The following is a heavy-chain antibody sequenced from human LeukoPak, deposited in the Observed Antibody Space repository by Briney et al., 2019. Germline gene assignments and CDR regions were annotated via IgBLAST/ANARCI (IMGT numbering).Heavy chain of an antibody. CDR2: ISAYNGNT. CDR1: GYTFTSYG. V-gene: IGHV1-18*01. CDR3: ARVGEWLFTNWFDP. D-gene: IGHD3-3*01. Sequence: ASVKVSCKASGYTFTSYGISWVRQAPGQGLEWMGWISAYNGNTNYTQKLQGRVTMTTDTSTSTAYMELRSLRSDDTAVYYCARVGEWLFTNWFDPWGQGTLVTVSS. J-gene: IGHJ5*02.